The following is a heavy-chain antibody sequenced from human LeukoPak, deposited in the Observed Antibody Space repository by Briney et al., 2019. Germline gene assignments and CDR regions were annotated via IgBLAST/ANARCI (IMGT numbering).Heavy chain of an antibody. CDR2: IWYDGSNK. CDR3: ARDGVDYGDYGLRWFDP. Sequence: PGRSLRLSCAASGFAFSSYGMHWVRQAPGKGLEWVAVIWYDGSNKYYADSVKGRFTISRDNSKNTLYLQMNSLRAEDTAVYYCARDGVDYGDYGLRWFDPWGQGTLVTVSS. J-gene: IGHJ5*02. CDR1: GFAFSSYG. V-gene: IGHV3-33*01. D-gene: IGHD4-17*01.